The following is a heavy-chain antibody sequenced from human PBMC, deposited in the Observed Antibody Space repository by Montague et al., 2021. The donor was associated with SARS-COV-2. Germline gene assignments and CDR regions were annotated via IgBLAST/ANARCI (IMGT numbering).Heavy chain of an antibody. CDR2: IYYSGST. D-gene: IGHD3-22*01. V-gene: IGHV4-59*01. CDR3: ARGGGYYNYGLDV. Sequence: SETLSLTCTVSGGSISNYYWSWIRQPPGRGLEWIGYIYYSGSTDYSPSLKSRVTISLDTSENQFSLKVTSVTAADTAVYYCARGGGYYNYGLDVWGPGTTVTVPS. J-gene: IGHJ6*02. CDR1: GGSISNYY.